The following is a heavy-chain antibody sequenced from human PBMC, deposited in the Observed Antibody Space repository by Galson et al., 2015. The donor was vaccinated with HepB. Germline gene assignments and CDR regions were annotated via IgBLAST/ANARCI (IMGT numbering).Heavy chain of an antibody. J-gene: IGHJ4*02. V-gene: IGHV5-51*01. D-gene: IGHD1-26*01. Sequence: QSGAEVTKPGESLKISCKGSGSSFTSYWIGWVRQMPGKGLEWMGIIYPGDSGTRYSPSFQGQVTISADKSISTAYLQWSSLKASDTAMYYCARRARFPKKGGEWEPFDYWGQGTLVTVSS. CDR1: GSSFTSYW. CDR3: ARRARFPKKGGEWEPFDY. CDR2: IYPGDSGT.